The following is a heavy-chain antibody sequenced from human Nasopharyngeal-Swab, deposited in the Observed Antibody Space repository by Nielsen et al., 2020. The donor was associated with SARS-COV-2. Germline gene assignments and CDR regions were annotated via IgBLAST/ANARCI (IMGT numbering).Heavy chain of an antibody. Sequence: SETLSLTCTVSGGSFSHYYWSWIRQPPGKGLEWIGYVYHSGSTNYNHSLKSRVTISVDTPKNQLSLRLRSVTAADTAVYYCARGSREIETYHFDYWGQGTLVTVSS. V-gene: IGHV4-59*01. CDR3: ARGSREIETYHFDY. D-gene: IGHD5-24*01. CDR2: VYHSGST. CDR1: GGSFSHYY. J-gene: IGHJ4*02.